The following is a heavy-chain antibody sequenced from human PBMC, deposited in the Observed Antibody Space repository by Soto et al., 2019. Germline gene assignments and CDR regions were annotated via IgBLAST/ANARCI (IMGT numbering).Heavy chain of an antibody. Sequence: QAQLVESGGGVVQPGRSLRLSCAASGFTFSSYGMHWVRQAPGTGLEWVAVISYDGGLQHYADSVKGRITISRDNSTTMVLLQRNSLRAEDTAVYYCVSDRGYGHASVPYSWGQGTLVSVSS. D-gene: IGHD5-18*01. CDR3: VSDRGYGHASVPYS. V-gene: IGHV3-30*03. CDR1: GFTFSSYG. CDR2: ISYDGGLQ. J-gene: IGHJ4*02.